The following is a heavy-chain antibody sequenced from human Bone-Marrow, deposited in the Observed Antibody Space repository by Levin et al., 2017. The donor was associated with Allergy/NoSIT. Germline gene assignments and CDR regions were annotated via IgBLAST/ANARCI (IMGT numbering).Heavy chain of an antibody. CDR3: ARGWFGELLSH. CDR2: IYSGGST. J-gene: IGHJ4*02. V-gene: IGHV3-53*01. Sequence: AGGSLRLSCAASGFTVSSNYMSWVRQAPGKGPEWVSVIYSGGSTYYADSVKGRFTISRDNSTNTLYLQMNSLRAEDTAVYYCARGWFGELLSHWGQGTLVTVSS. D-gene: IGHD3-10*01. CDR1: GFTVSSNY.